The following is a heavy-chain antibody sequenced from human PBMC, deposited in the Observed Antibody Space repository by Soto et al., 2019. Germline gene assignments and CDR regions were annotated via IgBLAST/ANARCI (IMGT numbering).Heavy chain of an antibody. Sequence: ASVKVSCKASGGTFSSYAISWVRQAPGQGLEWMGGIIPIFGTANYAQKFQGRVTITADESTSTAYMELSSLRSEDTAVYYCARVVGSNYRHYYYYYYGMDVWGQGTTVTVSS. V-gene: IGHV1-69*13. CDR3: ARVVGSNYRHYYYYYYGMDV. CDR2: IIPIFGTA. CDR1: GGTFSSYA. J-gene: IGHJ6*02. D-gene: IGHD4-4*01.